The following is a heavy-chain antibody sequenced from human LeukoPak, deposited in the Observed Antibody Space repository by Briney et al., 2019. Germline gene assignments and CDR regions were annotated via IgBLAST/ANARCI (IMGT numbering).Heavy chain of an antibody. CDR3: PSLGYRDREFVY. CDR2: VYYSGGT. D-gene: IGHD5-24*01. Sequence: SETLSLTCVLSVGSISSSDYYWGWIRQPPGKGLEWIGFVYYSGGTYYNTSLKSRVTISVDTSKNQFSLKMTAVTAAETAVFYCPSLGYRDREFVYWSQGTLVTVSS. CDR1: VGSISSSDYY. V-gene: IGHV4-39*01. J-gene: IGHJ4*02.